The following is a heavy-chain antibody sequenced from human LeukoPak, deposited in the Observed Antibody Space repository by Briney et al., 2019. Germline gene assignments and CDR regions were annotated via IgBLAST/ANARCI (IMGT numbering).Heavy chain of an antibody. CDR3: ARLNTDSTGWYWTSFDY. J-gene: IGHJ4*02. CDR2: IFHTGST. V-gene: IGHV4-61*01. CDR1: GGSISSGSYY. D-gene: IGHD6-19*01. Sequence: PSETLSLTCTVSGGSISSGSYYWSWIRQSPVKGLEWIGYIFHTGSTNYNPSLKSRVTMSVDTSRNRFSLRLRSVTAADTAVYYCARLNTDSTGWYWTSFDYWGQGTLVAVSS.